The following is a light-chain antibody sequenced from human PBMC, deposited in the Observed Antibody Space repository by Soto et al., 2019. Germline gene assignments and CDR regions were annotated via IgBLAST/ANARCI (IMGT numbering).Light chain of an antibody. V-gene: IGKV3-20*01. J-gene: IGKJ4*01. CDR2: DAS. Sequence: EIVVTQSPGTLSLSPGERAILSCRAGQSVSSTYLAWYQQKPGQAPRLLIYDASSRATGVPDRFSGSGSGTDFTLSISRLEPEDFAVYYCQYYGSSQLTFCGGTKVEIK. CDR1: QSVSSTY. CDR3: QYYGSSQLT.